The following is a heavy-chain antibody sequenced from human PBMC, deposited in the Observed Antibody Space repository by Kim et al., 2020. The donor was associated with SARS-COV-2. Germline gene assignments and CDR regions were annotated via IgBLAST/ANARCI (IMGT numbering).Heavy chain of an antibody. CDR2: ISWNSGSI. CDR3: AKPVGVVTDAFDI. V-gene: IGHV3-9*01. Sequence: GGSLRLSCAASGFTFDDYAMHWVRQAPGKGLEWVSGISWNSGSIGYADSVKGRFTISRDNAKNSLYLQMNSLRAEDTALYYCAKPVGVVTDAFDIWGQGTMVTVSS. J-gene: IGHJ3*02. CDR1: GFTFDDYA. D-gene: IGHD2-15*01.